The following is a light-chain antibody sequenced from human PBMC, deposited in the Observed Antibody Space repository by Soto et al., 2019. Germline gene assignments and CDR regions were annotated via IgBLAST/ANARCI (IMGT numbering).Light chain of an antibody. CDR1: QSISSY. CDR2: ATS. J-gene: IGKJ2*01. CDR3: QQSYSTPRT. Sequence: DIQMTQSPSSLSASVGDRVTITCRASQSISSYLNWYQQKPGKPPNLLIYATSSLKSGVPSRFSGSGSGTDFTLTINSLQPEDSATYYCQQSYSTPRTFGQGTKLKIK. V-gene: IGKV1-39*01.